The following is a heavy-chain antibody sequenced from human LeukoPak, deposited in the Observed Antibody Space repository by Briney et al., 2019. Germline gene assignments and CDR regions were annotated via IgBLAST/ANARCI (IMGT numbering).Heavy chain of an antibody. Sequence: PGGSLRLSCAASGFTFNNYAMSWVRQAPGKGLEWVSAISGSDAGTYYADSVKGRFTISRDNSKNTLYLQMNSLRAEDAAIYYCARKSASGNYPLDYWGQGTLVTVSS. D-gene: IGHD3-10*01. CDR1: GFTFNNYA. CDR2: ISGSDAGT. CDR3: ARKSASGNYPLDY. J-gene: IGHJ4*02. V-gene: IGHV3-23*01.